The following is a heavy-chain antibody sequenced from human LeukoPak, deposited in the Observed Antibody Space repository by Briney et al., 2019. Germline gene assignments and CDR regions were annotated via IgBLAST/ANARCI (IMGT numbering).Heavy chain of an antibody. CDR3: ARDRATAKGNWFDP. CDR1: GYTLTELS. Sequence: ASVKVSCKVSGYTLTELSMHWVRQAPVKGLEWMGGFDPEDGETIYAQKFQGRVTMTEDTSTDTAYMELSSLRSEDTAVYYCARDRATAKGNWFDPWGQGTLVTVSS. J-gene: IGHJ5*02. D-gene: IGHD5-18*01. CDR2: FDPEDGET. V-gene: IGHV1-24*01.